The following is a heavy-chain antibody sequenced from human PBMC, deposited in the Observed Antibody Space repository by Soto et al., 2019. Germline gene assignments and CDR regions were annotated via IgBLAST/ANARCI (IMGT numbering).Heavy chain of an antibody. CDR3: ATVQSSAVAGRGYYYYYMDV. Sequence: ASVKVSCKASGGTFSSYAISWVRQAPGQGLEWMGGIIPIFGTANYAQKFQGRVTITADASTSTAYMELSSLRSEDTAVYYCATVQSSAVAGRGYYYYYMDVWGKGTTVTVSS. J-gene: IGHJ6*03. CDR1: GGTFSSYA. V-gene: IGHV1-69*13. D-gene: IGHD6-19*01. CDR2: IIPIFGTA.